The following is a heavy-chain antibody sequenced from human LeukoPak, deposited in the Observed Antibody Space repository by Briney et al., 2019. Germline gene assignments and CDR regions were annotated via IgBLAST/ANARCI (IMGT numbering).Heavy chain of an antibody. Sequence: SETLSLTCTVSGGSISSYYWSWIRQHPGKGLEWIGYIYYSGSTYYNPSLKSRDTISVDTSKNQFSLKLSSVTAADTAVYYCARSGCSGGSCYDYWGQGTLVTVSS. CDR2: IYYSGST. J-gene: IGHJ4*02. CDR1: GGSISSYY. V-gene: IGHV4-59*06. CDR3: ARSGCSGGSCYDY. D-gene: IGHD2-15*01.